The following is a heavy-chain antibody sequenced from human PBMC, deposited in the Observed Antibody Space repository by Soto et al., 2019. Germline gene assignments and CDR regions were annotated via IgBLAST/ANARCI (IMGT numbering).Heavy chain of an antibody. V-gene: IGHV1-2*02. CDR1: GYTFTGYY. CDR3: ARVSSAVAATNAFDI. D-gene: IGHD6-19*01. CDR2: NNPNSGGT. Sequence: ASVKVSCKASGYTFTGYYMHWVRQAPGQGLEWMGWNNPNSGGTNYAQKFQGRVTMTRDTSISTAYMELSRLRSDDTAVYYCARVSSAVAATNAFDIWGQGTMVTVSS. J-gene: IGHJ3*02.